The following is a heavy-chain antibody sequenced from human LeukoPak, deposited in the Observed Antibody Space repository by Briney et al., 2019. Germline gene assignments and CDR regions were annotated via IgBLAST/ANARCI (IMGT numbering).Heavy chain of an antibody. J-gene: IGHJ3*02. D-gene: IGHD6-13*01. V-gene: IGHV1-69*13. CDR1: GGTFSSYA. Sequence: ASVKVSCKASGGTFSSYAISWVRQAPGQGLEWMGGIIPIFGTANYAQKFQGRVTITADESTSTAYMELSSRRSEDTAVYYCAKGGVASSSWYFAFDIWGQGTMVTVSS. CDR2: IIPIFGTA. CDR3: AKGGVASSSWYFAFDI.